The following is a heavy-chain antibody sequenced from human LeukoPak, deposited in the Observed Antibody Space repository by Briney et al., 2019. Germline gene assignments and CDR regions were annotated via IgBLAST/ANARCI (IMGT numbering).Heavy chain of an antibody. CDR2: IYTSGST. CDR1: GGSISSGSYY. CDR3: ARENYYDSSGPY. V-gene: IGHV4-61*02. J-gene: IGHJ4*02. D-gene: IGHD3-22*01. Sequence: SETLSLTCTVSGGSISSGSYYWSWIRQPAGKGLEWIGRIYTSGSTNYNPSLESRVTISVDTSKNQFSLKLSSVTAADTAVYYCARENYYDSSGPYWGQGTLVTVSS.